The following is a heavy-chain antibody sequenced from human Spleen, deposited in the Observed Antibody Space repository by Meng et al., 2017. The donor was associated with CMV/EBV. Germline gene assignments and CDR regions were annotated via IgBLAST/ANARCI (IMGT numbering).Heavy chain of an antibody. V-gene: IGHV1-46*01. D-gene: IGHD2-15*01. CDR2: INPSGGST. J-gene: IGHJ6*02. CDR3: AADRLVFPAPSRIRGYRFPYGMDV. CDR1: GYTFTSYY. Sequence: ASVKVSCKASGYTFTSYYMHWVRQAPGQGLEWMGIINPSGGSTSYAQKFQGRVTMTRDTSTSTVYMELSGLRSEDTAVYYCAADRLVFPAPSRIRGYRFPYGMDVWGQGTTVTVSS.